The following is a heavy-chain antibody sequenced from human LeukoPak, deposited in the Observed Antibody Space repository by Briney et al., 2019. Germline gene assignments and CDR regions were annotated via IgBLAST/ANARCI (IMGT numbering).Heavy chain of an antibody. V-gene: IGHV1-3*01. CDR1: GYTFTDYA. Sequence: ASVKVSCKASGYTFTDYAIHWVRQAPGQSLEWRGWSNGGNGNTKYSQKFQARVTITRDTSANTAYMELSSLGSEDTTIYYCARVTSDCTNFNCFKGYFDYRGPGTPVTVSS. CDR2: SNGGNGNT. D-gene: IGHD2-8*01. J-gene: IGHJ4*01. CDR3: ARVTSDCTNFNCFKGYFDY.